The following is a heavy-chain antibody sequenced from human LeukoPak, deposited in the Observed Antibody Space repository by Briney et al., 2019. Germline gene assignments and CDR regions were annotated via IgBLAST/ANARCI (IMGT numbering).Heavy chain of an antibody. D-gene: IGHD1-26*01. V-gene: IGHV4-59*08. CDR2: VYNSEHT. J-gene: IGHJ5*02. CDR1: GGSISGYY. Sequence: SETLSLTCTVSGGSISGYYWSWIRQPPGKGLEWIAYVYNSEHTNYNPSLKSRASISVDTSKNLCSLRLTSVTAADTAVYYCARHAIYSGGYSFWFDPWGLGTLVTVS. CDR3: ARHAIYSGGYSFWFDP.